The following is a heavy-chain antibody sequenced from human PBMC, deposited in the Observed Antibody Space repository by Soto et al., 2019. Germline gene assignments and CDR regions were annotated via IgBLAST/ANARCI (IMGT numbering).Heavy chain of an antibody. J-gene: IGHJ2*01. CDR3: ARDPDYYGSGSYFDP. CDR2: ISANNGKT. CDR1: GYTFTNYG. Sequence: QVQLVQSGAEVKKPGASVKVSCKASGYTFTNYGISWARQAPGQGLEWMGWISANNGKTNYAQNVQGRVTMTTDTSTTTAYMELRSLRSDDTAIYYCARDPDYYGSGSYFDPWGRGTLVTVSS. D-gene: IGHD3-10*01. V-gene: IGHV1-18*01.